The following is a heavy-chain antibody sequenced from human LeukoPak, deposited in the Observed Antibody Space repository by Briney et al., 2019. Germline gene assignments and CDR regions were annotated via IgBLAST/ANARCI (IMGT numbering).Heavy chain of an antibody. V-gene: IGHV3-7*03. J-gene: IGHJ4*02. CDR3: ASEESYGDYDAGNDY. CDR2: IKQDGSEK. Sequence: GGSLRLSCEGSAFIFSGHWMNWVRQTPGKGLEWVANIKQDGSEKYYVDSVKGRFTISRDNAKNSLYPQMNSLRAEDTAVYYCASEESYGDYDAGNDYWGQGTLVTVSS. CDR1: AFIFSGHW. D-gene: IGHD4-17*01.